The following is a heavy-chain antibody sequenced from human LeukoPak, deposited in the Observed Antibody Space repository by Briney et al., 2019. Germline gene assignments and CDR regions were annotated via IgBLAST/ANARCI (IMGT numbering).Heavy chain of an antibody. V-gene: IGHV3-7*01. CDR2: IKQDGSEK. Sequence: GGSLRLSCEVSGFTVSSKYLSWVRQAPGKGLEWVANIKQDGSEKYYVDSVKGRFTISRDNAKNSLYLQMNSLRAEDTAVYYCARAVYQGAFDIWGQGTMVTVSS. J-gene: IGHJ3*02. D-gene: IGHD2-8*01. CDR1: GFTVSSKY. CDR3: ARAVYQGAFDI.